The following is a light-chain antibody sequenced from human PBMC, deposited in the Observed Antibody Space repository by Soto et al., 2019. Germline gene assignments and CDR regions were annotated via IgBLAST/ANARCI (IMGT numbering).Light chain of an antibody. CDR3: PHLDNFLLT. CDR1: QSVWGC. V-gene: IGKV3-11*01. Sequence: WTHSPATLSLSPGERATLSCSASQSVWGCWPWYQAKPGQTPRLLIDDAPNGATGMASRFSGIRSVTDFTLTIGNRGPENLAASAGPHLDNFLLTYGVRTKLDIK. CDR2: DAP. J-gene: IGKJ4*01.